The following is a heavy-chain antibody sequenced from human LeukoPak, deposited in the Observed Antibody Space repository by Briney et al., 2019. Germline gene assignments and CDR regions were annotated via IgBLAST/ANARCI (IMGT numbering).Heavy chain of an antibody. V-gene: IGHV1-18*01. CDR1: GGTFSSYG. CDR2: ISAYNGNT. J-gene: IGHJ4*02. D-gene: IGHD6-19*01. Sequence: GASAKVSCKASGGTFSSYGISWVRQAPGQGLEWMGWISAYNGNTNYAQKLQGRVTMTTDTSTSTAYMELRSLRSDDTAVYYCARVSSGWFLFWGQGTLVTVSS. CDR3: ARVSSGWFLF.